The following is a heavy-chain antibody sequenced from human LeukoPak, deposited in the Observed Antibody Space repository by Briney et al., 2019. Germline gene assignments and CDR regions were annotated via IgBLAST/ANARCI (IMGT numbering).Heavy chain of an antibody. Sequence: GGSLRLSCAASGFTFSSYWMSWVRQAPGKGLEWVANIKQDGSEKYYVDSVKGRFTISRDNAKNSLYLQMNSPRAEDTAVYYCAREGDYGGIAPDFDTWGQGTMVTVSS. J-gene: IGHJ3*02. CDR3: AREGDYGGIAPDFDT. CDR1: GFTFSSYW. CDR2: IKQDGSEK. D-gene: IGHD4-23*01. V-gene: IGHV3-7*01.